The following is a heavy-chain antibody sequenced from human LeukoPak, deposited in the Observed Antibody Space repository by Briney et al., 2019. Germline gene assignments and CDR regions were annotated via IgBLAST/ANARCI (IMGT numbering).Heavy chain of an antibody. D-gene: IGHD3-22*01. Sequence: ASVKVSCKASGYTFTSYYMHWVRQAPGQGLEWMGIINPSGGSTSYAQKFQGRVTMTRDTSTSTVYMELSSLRSEDTAVYYCARDRYYYDSSGYYERGSPGFQHWGRGTLVTASS. V-gene: IGHV1-46*01. CDR3: ARDRYYYDSSGYYERGSPGFQH. CDR2: INPSGGST. J-gene: IGHJ1*01. CDR1: GYTFTSYY.